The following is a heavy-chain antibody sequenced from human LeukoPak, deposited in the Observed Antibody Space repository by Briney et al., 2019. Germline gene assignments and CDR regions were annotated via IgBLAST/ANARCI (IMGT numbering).Heavy chain of an antibody. J-gene: IGHJ6*03. V-gene: IGHV3-9*01. CDR1: GFTFDDYT. D-gene: IGHD3-3*01. Sequence: PGGSLRLSCAASGFTFDDYTMHWVRQAPGKGLEWVSGITWNSGSIGYADSVKGRFTISRDNAKNSLYLQMNSLRAEDTALYYCAKGLTILIGYMDVWGRGTTVTVSS. CDR3: AKGLTILIGYMDV. CDR2: ITWNSGSI.